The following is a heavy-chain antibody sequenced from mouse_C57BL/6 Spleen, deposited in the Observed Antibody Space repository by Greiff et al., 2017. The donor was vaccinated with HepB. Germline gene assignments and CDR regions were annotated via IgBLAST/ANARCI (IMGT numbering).Heavy chain of an antibody. CDR1: GFTFSDYY. V-gene: IGHV5-16*01. CDR3: AREAPAPWYFDV. CDR2: INYDGSST. J-gene: IGHJ1*03. Sequence: EVNLVESEGGLVQPGSSMKLSCTASGFTFSDYYMAWVRQVPEKGLEWVANINYDGSSTYYLDSLKSRFIISRDNAKNILYLQMSSLKSEDTATYYCAREAPAPWYFDVWGTGTTVTVSS.